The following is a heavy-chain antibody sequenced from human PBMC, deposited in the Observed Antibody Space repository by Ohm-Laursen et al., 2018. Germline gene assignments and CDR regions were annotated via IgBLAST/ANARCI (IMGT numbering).Heavy chain of an antibody. V-gene: IGHV3-30*18. Sequence: SLRLSCAASGFTFSDCGMHWVRQTPGKGLEWVAVFSYDGSDKHYADSVKGRFTISRDNSKNTLDLQMNSLRPEDTAVYYCVKESSTGYYRTADYWGQGTLVTVSS. CDR1: GFTFSDCG. CDR3: VKESSTGYYRTADY. CDR2: FSYDGSDK. J-gene: IGHJ4*02. D-gene: IGHD3-9*01.